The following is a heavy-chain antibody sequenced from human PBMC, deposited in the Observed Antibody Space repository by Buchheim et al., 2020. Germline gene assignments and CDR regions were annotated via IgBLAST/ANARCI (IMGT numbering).Heavy chain of an antibody. CDR1: GFTFSSYA. Sequence: QVQLVESGGGVVQPGRSLRLSCAASGFTFSSYAMHWVRQAPGKGLEWVAVISYDGSNKYYADSVKGRFTISRDNSKNTLYLQMNSLRAEDTAVYYCAREGKWLLLLGRYFDYWGQGTL. J-gene: IGHJ4*02. D-gene: IGHD3-22*01. V-gene: IGHV3-30-3*01. CDR2: ISYDGSNK. CDR3: AREGKWLLLLGRYFDY.